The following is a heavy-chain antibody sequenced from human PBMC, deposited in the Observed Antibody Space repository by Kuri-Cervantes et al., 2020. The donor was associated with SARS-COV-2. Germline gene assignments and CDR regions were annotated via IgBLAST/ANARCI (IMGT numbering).Heavy chain of an antibody. V-gene: IGHV3-73*01. J-gene: IGHJ3*02. D-gene: IGHD1-7*01. CDR3: ARDPDDITGTADAFDI. CDR1: GFLFSASA. Sequence: GESLKISCEVSGFLFSASAIHWVRQGSGKGLEWVGRVRGKANNYATAYAASVKGRFTISRDDSKNMAYLQMNSLKSEDTAVYYCARDPDDITGTADAFDIWGQGTMVTVSS. CDR2: VRGKANNYAT.